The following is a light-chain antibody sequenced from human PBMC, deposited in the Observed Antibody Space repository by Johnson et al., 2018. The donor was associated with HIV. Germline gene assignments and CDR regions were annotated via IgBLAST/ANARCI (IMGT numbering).Light chain of an antibody. J-gene: IGLJ1*01. CDR2: KNN. CDR3: GSWDSSLSAHYV. V-gene: IGLV1-51*02. Sequence: QSVLTQPPSVSAAPGQKVTISCSGSSSTIGNNYVSWYQVVPGTAPKLLIYKNNERPSGIPDRFSGSKSGTSATLGITGLQTGDEAYYYCGSWDSSLSAHYVFGTWTKVTVL. CDR1: SSTIGNNY.